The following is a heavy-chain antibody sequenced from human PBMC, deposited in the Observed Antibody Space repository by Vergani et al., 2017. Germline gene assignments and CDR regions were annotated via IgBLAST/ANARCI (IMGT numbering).Heavy chain of an antibody. Sequence: QVQLVESGGGVVQPGRSLRLSCAASGFTFSSYGRHWVRQAPGKGLEGGAVISYDGSNKYYADSVKGRFTISSDNSKNTLYLQMNSLRAEETAVYYCAKDRWGSGYYQHYWGQGTLVTVSS. CDR2: ISYDGSNK. CDR1: GFTFSSYG. CDR3: AKDRWGSGYYQHY. V-gene: IGHV3-30*18. D-gene: IGHD3-22*01. J-gene: IGHJ4*02.